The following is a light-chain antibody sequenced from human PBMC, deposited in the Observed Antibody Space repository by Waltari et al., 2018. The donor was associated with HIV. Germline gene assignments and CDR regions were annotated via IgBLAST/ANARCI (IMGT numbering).Light chain of an antibody. CDR3: SSYAGSNRFVV. Sequence: SALTQPPSASGSPGQSVAISCTGTSSDIGAYNFVSWYQQQPGSAPKLIIFEVTKRPTGVPDRFSGSKSGNTASLTVSGLLPEDDADYYCSSYAGSNRFVVFGGGTRLTVL. V-gene: IGLV2-8*01. J-gene: IGLJ2*01. CDR2: EVT. CDR1: SSDIGAYNF.